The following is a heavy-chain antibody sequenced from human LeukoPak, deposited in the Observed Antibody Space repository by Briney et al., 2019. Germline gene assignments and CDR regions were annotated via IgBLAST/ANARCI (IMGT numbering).Heavy chain of an antibody. Sequence: PGGSLRLSCAASGFTFSSYSMIWVRQAPGMGLEWVSSISSGSSYIYYADSVKGRFTISRGNAKNSLYLQMNSLRAEDTAVYYCARGHCTSTSCYPAYWGQGTLVTVSS. CDR3: ARGHCTSTSCYPAY. J-gene: IGHJ4*02. CDR2: ISSGSSYI. D-gene: IGHD2-2*01. V-gene: IGHV3-21*01. CDR1: GFTFSSYS.